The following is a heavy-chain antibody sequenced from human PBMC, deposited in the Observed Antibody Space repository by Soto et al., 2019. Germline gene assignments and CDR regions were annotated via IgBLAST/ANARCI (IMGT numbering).Heavy chain of an antibody. V-gene: IGHV3-21*01. J-gene: IGHJ6*02. CDR2: ISASSSI. Sequence: GGSLRLSCAASGFPFSSYNMNWVRQAPGKGLEWVASISASSSIYYADSMKGRFTISRDNAKNSLYLHMNSLRAEDTAVYYCARDSASWADYYYYYGMDVWGQGTTVTVSS. CDR3: ARDSASWADYYYYYGMDV. CDR1: GFPFSSYN. D-gene: IGHD2-2*01.